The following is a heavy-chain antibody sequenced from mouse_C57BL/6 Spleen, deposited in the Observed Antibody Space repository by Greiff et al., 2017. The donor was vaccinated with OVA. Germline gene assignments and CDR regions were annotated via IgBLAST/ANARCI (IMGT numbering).Heavy chain of an antibody. Sequence: QVHVKQSGPGLVQPSQSLSITCTVSGFSLTSYGVHWVRQSPGKGLEWLGVIWSGGSTDYNAAFISRLSISKDNSKSQVFFKMNSLQADDTAIYYCARKRYGSSSYAMDYWGQGTSVTVSS. D-gene: IGHD1-1*01. J-gene: IGHJ4*01. CDR2: IWSGGST. CDR3: ARKRYGSSSYAMDY. CDR1: GFSLTSYG. V-gene: IGHV2-2*01.